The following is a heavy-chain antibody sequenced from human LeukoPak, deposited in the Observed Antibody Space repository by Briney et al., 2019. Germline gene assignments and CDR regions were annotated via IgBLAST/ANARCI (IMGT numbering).Heavy chain of an antibody. Sequence: ETGGSLRLSCAASGFTFSSYGMHWVRQAPGKGLEWVAFIRYDGSNKYYADSVKGRFTISRDNSRNTLYLQMNSLRAEDTAVYYCAKEDGYTGVPQWVNSGQGTLVTVSS. CDR3: AKEDGYTGVPQWVN. CDR2: IRYDGSNK. V-gene: IGHV3-30*02. J-gene: IGHJ4*02. D-gene: IGHD5-18*01. CDR1: GFTFSSYG.